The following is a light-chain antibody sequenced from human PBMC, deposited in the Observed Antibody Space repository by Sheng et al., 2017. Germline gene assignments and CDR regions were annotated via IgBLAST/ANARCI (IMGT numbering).Light chain of an antibody. CDR3: LLHEISPTMYT. V-gene: IGKV3-20*01. Sequence: IVLTQSPDTLSSSPGERATLSCRTSQSVRSSYLAWYQHKAGQTPRLLMYGVSNRATGIPDRFSGSGSGTDFTLTISRLEPEDFAVYCCLLHEISPTMYTFGQGTKLEI. J-gene: IGKJ2*01. CDR2: GVS. CDR1: QSVRSSY.